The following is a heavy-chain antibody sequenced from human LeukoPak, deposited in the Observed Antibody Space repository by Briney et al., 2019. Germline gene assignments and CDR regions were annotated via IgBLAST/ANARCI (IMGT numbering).Heavy chain of an antibody. CDR2: ISAYNGNT. D-gene: IGHD6-19*01. CDR1: GYTFTSYG. Sequence: GASVKVSCTASGYTFTSYGISWVRHGPGQGLEWMGWISAYNGNTNYAQTLQGRVTMTTDTSTSTAYMALRRPRSDDTAVDYCARKAVAGGLDYWGQGTLVTVSS. CDR3: ARKAVAGGLDY. V-gene: IGHV1-18*01. J-gene: IGHJ4*02.